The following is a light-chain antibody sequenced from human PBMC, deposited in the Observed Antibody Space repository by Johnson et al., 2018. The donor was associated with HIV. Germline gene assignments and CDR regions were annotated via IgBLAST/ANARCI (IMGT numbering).Light chain of an antibody. CDR3: GTWDSSLRGFV. V-gene: IGLV1-51*02. CDR1: TSNVGINF. J-gene: IGLJ1*01. CDR2: ENN. Sequence: QSIFTQPPSVSAAPGQDVIISCSGSTSNVGINFVSWYQQFPGRAPKLLIYENNKRPSAIPDRFSGSKSGTSALLGITGLQTGDEADYYCGTWDSSLRGFVFGLATKVTGL.